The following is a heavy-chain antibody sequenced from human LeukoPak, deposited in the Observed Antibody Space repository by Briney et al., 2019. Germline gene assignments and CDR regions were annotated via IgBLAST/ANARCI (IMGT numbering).Heavy chain of an antibody. CDR2: FYDSGDF. CDR3: ARLLRPGGRKGDAFDI. D-gene: IGHD1-26*01. CDR1: GGSLTGHH. J-gene: IGHJ3*02. V-gene: IGHV4-59*08. Sequence: ASQTLSLTSTVSGGSLTGHHWTWIRQTPGTGLEWIGYFYDSGDFNYNPSLKSRVTIWMEMSNNQFSLSMSSVTAADTAMYYCARLLRPGGRKGDAFDIWGQGTLVTVSS.